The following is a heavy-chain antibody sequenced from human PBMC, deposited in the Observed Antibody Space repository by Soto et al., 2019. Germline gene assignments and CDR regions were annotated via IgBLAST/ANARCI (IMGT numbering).Heavy chain of an antibody. CDR3: ARSDTRRIQLWSDDPYYFDC. D-gene: IGHD5-18*01. Sequence: EVQLVESGGGLVQPGGSLRLSCAASGFTFSNYSMNWVRQAPGKGLEWVSYISSSSRTIYYADSVKGRFTISRDNAKNSLYLQMNSLRDEDTAVYYCARSDTRRIQLWSDDPYYFDCWGQGSLVTVSS. CDR2: ISSSSRTI. J-gene: IGHJ4*02. CDR1: GFTFSNYS. V-gene: IGHV3-48*02.